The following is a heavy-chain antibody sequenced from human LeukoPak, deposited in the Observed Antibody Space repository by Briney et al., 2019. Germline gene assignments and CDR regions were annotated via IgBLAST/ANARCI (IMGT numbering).Heavy chain of an antibody. Sequence: SVKVSCKASGGTFSTYAINWVRQAPGQGLEWMGGIIPIFGSPSYAQKFQGRVTITTDESTSTAYMELSSLRSEDTAVYYCARTPSGDYYYYMDVWGKGTTVTVSS. D-gene: IGHD6-25*01. CDR2: IIPIFGSP. CDR3: ARTPSGDYYYYMDV. CDR1: GGTFSTYA. V-gene: IGHV1-69*05. J-gene: IGHJ6*03.